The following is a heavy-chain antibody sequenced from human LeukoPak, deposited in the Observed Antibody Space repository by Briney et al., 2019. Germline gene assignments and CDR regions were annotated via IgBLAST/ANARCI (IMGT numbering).Heavy chain of an antibody. CDR3: ARRKYSSSWYGLMPFDY. V-gene: IGHV4-39*01. CDR2: IYYSGST. J-gene: IGHJ4*02. Sequence: SETLSLTCTVSVGPFSSSSYYWGWIRRPRGEGLDWFGCIYYSGSTYYTPSLKSRVTISVDTSKNQFSLKLSSVTAADAAVYYCARRKYSSSWYGLMPFDYWGQGTLVTVSS. D-gene: IGHD6-13*01. CDR1: VGPFSSSSYY.